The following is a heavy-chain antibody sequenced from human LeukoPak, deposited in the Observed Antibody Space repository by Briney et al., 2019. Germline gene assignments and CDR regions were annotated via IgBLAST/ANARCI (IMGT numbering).Heavy chain of an antibody. J-gene: IGHJ5*02. D-gene: IGHD5-12*01. CDR3: ARTTDQYRENWFDP. V-gene: IGHV1-18*01. CDR2: ISAYNGNT. Sequence: ASVKVSCKASGYTFTSYGISWVRQAPGQGLEWMGWISAYNGNTNYAQKLQGRVTMATDTSTSTAYMELRSLRSDDTAVYYCARTTDQYRENWFDPWGQGTLDTVSS. CDR1: GYTFTSYG.